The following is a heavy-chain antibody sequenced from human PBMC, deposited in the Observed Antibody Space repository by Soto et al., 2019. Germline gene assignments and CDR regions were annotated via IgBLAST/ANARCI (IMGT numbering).Heavy chain of an antibody. Sequence: SETLSLTCTVSGGSISSYYWSWIRQPPGKGLEWIGYIYYSGSTNYNPSLKSRVTISVDTSKNQFSLKLSSVTAADTAVYYCARRSSINLFDYWGQGTLVTVSS. CDR3: ARRSSINLFDY. CDR2: IYYSGST. J-gene: IGHJ4*02. D-gene: IGHD6-19*01. V-gene: IGHV4-59*01. CDR1: GGSISSYY.